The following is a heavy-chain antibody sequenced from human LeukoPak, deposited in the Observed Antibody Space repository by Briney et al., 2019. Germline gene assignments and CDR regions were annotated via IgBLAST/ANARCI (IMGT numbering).Heavy chain of an antibody. CDR3: AKTLAGYDLRALDI. CDR2: IYYSGST. CDR1: GGSISGSNNY. V-gene: IGHV4-39*01. Sequence: PSETLSLTCTVSGGSISGSNNYWGWIRQSPGKGLERIGSIYYSGSTYYNPSLKSRVTISVDTSKNQFSLKLSSVTAADTAVYYCAKTLAGYDLRALDIWGQGRMVTVSS. J-gene: IGHJ3*02. D-gene: IGHD3-3*01.